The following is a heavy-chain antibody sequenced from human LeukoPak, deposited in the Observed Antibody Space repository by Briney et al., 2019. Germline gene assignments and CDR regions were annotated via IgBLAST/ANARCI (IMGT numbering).Heavy chain of an antibody. CDR3: ARVPPEDIVLMVYY. CDR2: IYYSGST. CDR1: GGSISSSSYY. D-gene: IGHD2-8*01. V-gene: IGHV4-39*01. Sequence: SETLSLTCTVSGGSISSSSYYWGWIRQPPGKGLEWIGSIYYSGSTYYNPSLKSRVTISVDTSKNQFSLKLSSVTAADTAVYYCARVPPEDIVLMVYYWGQGTLVTVSS. J-gene: IGHJ4*02.